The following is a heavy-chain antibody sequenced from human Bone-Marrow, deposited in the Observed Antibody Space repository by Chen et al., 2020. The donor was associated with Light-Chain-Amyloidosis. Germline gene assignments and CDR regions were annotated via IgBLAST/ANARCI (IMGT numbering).Heavy chain of an antibody. CDR3: ARLVVGATDNWFDP. J-gene: IGHJ5*02. D-gene: IGHD1-26*01. Sequence: QVQLVQSGAEVKKPGASVKVSCKASGYTFTGYYMHWVRQAPGQGLEWMGWINPNSGGTNDAQKFQGRVTMTRDTSISTAYMELSRLRSDDTAVYYCARLVVGATDNWFDPWGQGTLVTVSS. CDR1: GYTFTGYY. CDR2: INPNSGGT. V-gene: IGHV1-2*02.